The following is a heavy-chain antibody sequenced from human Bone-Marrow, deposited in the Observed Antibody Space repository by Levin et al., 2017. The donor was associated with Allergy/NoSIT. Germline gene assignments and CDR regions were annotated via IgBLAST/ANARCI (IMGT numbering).Heavy chain of an antibody. D-gene: IGHD3-22*01. CDR3: AREFLHSGYYDL. V-gene: IGHV3-30*03. CDR1: GFTFTNYG. J-gene: IGHJ5*02. Sequence: GESLKISCTTSGFTFTNYGLHWVRRAPGKGLEWLTLVSYDGSNVYYGDSVKGRITISRDNSKDTLYLEINSLRVEDTAMYYCAREFLHSGYYDLWGQGTLVTVSS. CDR2: VSYDGSNV.